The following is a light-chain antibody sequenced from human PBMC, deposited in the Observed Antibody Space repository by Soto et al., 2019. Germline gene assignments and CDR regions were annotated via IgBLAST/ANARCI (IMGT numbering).Light chain of an antibody. Sequence: DIQMAQSPSTLSASVGDRVTITCRASQSISSWLAWYQQKPGKAPKLLIYKASSLESGVPSRFSGSGSGTEFTLTISSLQPDDLATSYCQQYNSYSWTFGQGTKVEIK. CDR1: QSISSW. CDR2: KAS. J-gene: IGKJ1*01. V-gene: IGKV1-5*03. CDR3: QQYNSYSWT.